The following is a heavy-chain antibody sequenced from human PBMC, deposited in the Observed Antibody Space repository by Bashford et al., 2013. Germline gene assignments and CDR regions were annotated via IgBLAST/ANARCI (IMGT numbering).Heavy chain of an antibody. D-gene: IGHD3-3*01. J-gene: IGHJ4*02. CDR2: INPNSGGT. V-gene: IGHV1-2*04. CDR3: ARVGSGSDY. Sequence: WVRQAPGQGLEWMGWINPNSGGTNYAQKFQGWVTMTRDTSISTAYMELSRLRSDDTAVYYCARVGSGSDYWGQGTLVTVSS.